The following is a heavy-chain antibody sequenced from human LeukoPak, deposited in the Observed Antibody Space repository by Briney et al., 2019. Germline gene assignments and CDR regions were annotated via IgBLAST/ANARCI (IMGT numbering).Heavy chain of an antibody. CDR2: IYSGGST. V-gene: IGHV3-53*01. J-gene: IGHJ5*02. CDR1: GFTLSSNY. D-gene: IGHD6-13*01. Sequence: GGSLRLSCAASGFTLSSNYMSWVRQAPGKGLEWVSVIYSGGSTYYADSVKGRFTISRDNSKNTLYLQMDSLRAQDTAMYYCARGIYSSSWYAYGSFDLWGQGTLVTVSS. CDR3: ARGIYSSSWYAYGSFDL.